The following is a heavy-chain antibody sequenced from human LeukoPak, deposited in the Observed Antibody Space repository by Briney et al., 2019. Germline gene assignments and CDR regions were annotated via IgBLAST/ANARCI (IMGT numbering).Heavy chain of an antibody. CDR1: GGTFSSYA. J-gene: IGHJ4*02. D-gene: IGHD6-19*01. V-gene: IGHV1-69*05. Sequence: SVKVSCKASGGTFSSYAISWVRQARGQGLEWMGRIIPIFGTANYAQKFQDRVTITTDESTSTAYMELSSLRSEDTAVYYCARDREQWAFDYWGQGTLVTVSS. CDR2: IIPIFGTA. CDR3: ARDREQWAFDY.